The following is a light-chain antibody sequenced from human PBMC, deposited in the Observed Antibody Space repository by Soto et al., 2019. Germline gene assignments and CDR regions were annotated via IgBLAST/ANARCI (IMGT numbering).Light chain of an antibody. V-gene: IGKV3-11*01. J-gene: IGKJ1*01. Sequence: EIVMTQSPATLSVSPGDRATLSCRSSQPVNNNLAWYQQKPGQAPRLLIYDASNRATGIPARFSGSGSGTDFTLTISSLEPEDFAVYYCQQRSNWPPTFGQGTQLDIK. CDR3: QQRSNWPPT. CDR2: DAS. CDR1: QPVNNN.